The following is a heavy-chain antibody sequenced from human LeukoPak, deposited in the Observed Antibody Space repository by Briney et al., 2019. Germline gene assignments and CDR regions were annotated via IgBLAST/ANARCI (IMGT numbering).Heavy chain of an antibody. Sequence: ASVKVSCKASGYTFTGYYMHWVRQAPGQGLEWMGRINPNSGGTNYAQKFRGRVTMTRDTSISTAYMELSRLRSDDTAVYYCARITMVRGVLTYWSQGTLVTVSS. V-gene: IGHV1-2*06. CDR1: GYTFTGYY. CDR2: INPNSGGT. J-gene: IGHJ4*02. CDR3: ARITMVRGVLTY. D-gene: IGHD3-10*01.